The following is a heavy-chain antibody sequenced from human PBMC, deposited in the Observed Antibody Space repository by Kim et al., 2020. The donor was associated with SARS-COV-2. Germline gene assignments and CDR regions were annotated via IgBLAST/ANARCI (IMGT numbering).Heavy chain of an antibody. CDR2: IYHSGRT. V-gene: IGHV4-30-2*01. J-gene: IGHJ1*01. Sequence: SETLSLTCAVSGCSISSGGYSWSWIRQPPGKGLEWIGYIYHSGRTYYNPSLKSRVTISVDRSKNQFSLKLSSGIAADPAVKYGASGGRNLEVTTFVHWG. D-gene: IGHD1-1*01. CDR1: GCSISSGGYS. CDR3: ASGGRNLEVTTFVH.